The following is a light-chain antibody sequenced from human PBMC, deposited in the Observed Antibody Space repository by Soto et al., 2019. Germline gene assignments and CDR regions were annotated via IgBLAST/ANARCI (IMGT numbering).Light chain of an antibody. V-gene: IGLV3-21*02. J-gene: IGLJ1*01. CDR2: DDS. CDR3: QVCHSSNDHCV. CDR1: NIGSQS. Sequence: VLTQPPSVSVAPGQTARITCGGDNIGSQSVHWYQQRPNQAPVLVVYDDSDRPSGIPERFSGSNSGNTATLTISRVEAGDEADFYCQVCHSSNDHCVFGSGTKLTVL.